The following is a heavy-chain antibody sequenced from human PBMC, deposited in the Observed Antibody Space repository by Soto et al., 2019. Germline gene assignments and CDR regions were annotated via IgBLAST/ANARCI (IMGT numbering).Heavy chain of an antibody. CDR2: INHSGST. CDR1: GGSFSGHY. V-gene: IGHV4-34*01. D-gene: IGHD3-10*01. CDR3: ARLGINMVLGVSKRGYYYMDV. Sequence: QVQLQQWGAGLLKPSETLSLTCAVYGGSFSGHYWSRIRQPPVKGLAWIGEINHSGSTNYNPALKSRVTISVDTSKNKFSLKLSSGTAADTAVYYCARLGINMVLGVSKRGYYYMDVWGKGTTVTVSS. J-gene: IGHJ6*03.